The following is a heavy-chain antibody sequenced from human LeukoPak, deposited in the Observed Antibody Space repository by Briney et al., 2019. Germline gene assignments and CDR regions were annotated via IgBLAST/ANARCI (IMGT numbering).Heavy chain of an antibody. CDR2: MFHTGAT. D-gene: IGHD2/OR15-2a*01. Sequence: SETLSLTCTVSDGSIFSGSYFWGWIRQPPGKGLEWVGSMFHTGATYYNPSLKSRDSIYMDTSKKQFSLQLTSVTVADSAVYYCARHGHKHEYTRLGVDSWGQKPLVTVSS. V-gene: IGHV4-39*01. J-gene: IGHJ4*02. CDR3: ARHGHKHEYTRLGVDS. CDR1: DGSIFSGSYF.